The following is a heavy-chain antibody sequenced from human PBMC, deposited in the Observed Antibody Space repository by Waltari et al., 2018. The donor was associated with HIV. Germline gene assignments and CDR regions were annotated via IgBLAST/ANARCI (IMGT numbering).Heavy chain of an antibody. D-gene: IGHD6-6*01. V-gene: IGHV3-9*01. Sequence: EVQLVESGGGLVQPGRSLRLSCGASGFTCDCLCMHWVRLAPGKGLEWVSTISWNSGSIEYADSVKGRFTISRDSDKNSLFLQMNSLRAEDTALYYCAKDKRSSSRGGMDVWGQGTTVTVSS. J-gene: IGHJ6*02. CDR3: AKDKRSSSRGGMDV. CDR2: ISWNSGSI. CDR1: GFTCDCLC.